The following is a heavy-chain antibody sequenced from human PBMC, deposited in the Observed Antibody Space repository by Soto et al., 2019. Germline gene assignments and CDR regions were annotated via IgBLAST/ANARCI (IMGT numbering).Heavy chain of an antibody. CDR3: ARDARSADYDY. J-gene: IGHJ4*02. CDR2: IHGTRSII. V-gene: IGHV3-48*02. D-gene: IGHD3-16*01. CDR1: GFTFSSHA. Sequence: EVQLVESGGGLVQPGGSLKLSCAVSGFTFSSHAMNWVRQAPGKGLEWVAYIHGTRSIIYYADSVKGRFTTSRDNAKNSLYLQMDSLRDEDTALYYCARDARSADYDYWGQGTLVTVSS.